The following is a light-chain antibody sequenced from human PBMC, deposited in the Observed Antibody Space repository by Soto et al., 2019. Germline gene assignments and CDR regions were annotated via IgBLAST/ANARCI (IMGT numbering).Light chain of an antibody. Sequence: MTQSPSTLSGSVGDRVTITCRASQTISSWLAWYQQKVVQTPRLLIHGASTRATGIAARLSGSGSGTEFTLTISGLQSEDFATYYCQKYNNWPVTCGGGTKVDIK. CDR2: GAS. CDR1: QTISSW. J-gene: IGKJ4*01. CDR3: QKYNNWPVT. V-gene: IGKV3D-15*01.